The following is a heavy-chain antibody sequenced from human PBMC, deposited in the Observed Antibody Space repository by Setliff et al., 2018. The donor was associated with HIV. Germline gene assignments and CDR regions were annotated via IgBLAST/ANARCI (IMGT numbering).Heavy chain of an antibody. D-gene: IGHD2-21*01. Sequence: SETLSLTCTVSGGSISSYYWSWIRQPPGKGLEWIGYISHTGSTNFNPSLKSRVSMSVDLSKNQLSLHLVSVTAADTAVYFCARVHLYDATAYYSSFESWGPGILVTVSS. CDR1: GGSISSYY. CDR2: ISHTGST. J-gene: IGHJ4*02. V-gene: IGHV4-59*01. CDR3: ARVHLYDATAYYSSFES.